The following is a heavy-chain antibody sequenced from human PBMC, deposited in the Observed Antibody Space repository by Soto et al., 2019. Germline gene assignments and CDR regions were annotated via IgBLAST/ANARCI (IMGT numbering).Heavy chain of an antibody. CDR1: GFTFSSYA. CDR3: AKERGPTYYFDY. D-gene: IGHD2-21*01. J-gene: IGHJ4*02. V-gene: IGHV3-23*03. Sequence: PGGSLRLSCAASGFTFSSYAVSWVRQAPGKGLEWVSVIYSDGSTYYADSVKGRFTTSRDNSKNTLYLQMNSLRAEDTAVYYCAKERGPTYYFDYCGEGTIVTVYS. CDR2: IYSDGST.